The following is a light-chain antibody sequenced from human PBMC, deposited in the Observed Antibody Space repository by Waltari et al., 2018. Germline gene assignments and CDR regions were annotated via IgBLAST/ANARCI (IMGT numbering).Light chain of an antibody. V-gene: IGLV2-14*03. Sequence: QSALTQPASLSGSPRQSITIPCTGTNSDIGGYNYVLCYHHHPGKAPKLMIFGVSDRPSGVSNRFSGSKSGNTASLTISELQADDEADYYCSSFTSSATWVFGGGTKLTVL. J-gene: IGLJ3*02. CDR3: SSFTSSATWV. CDR2: GVS. CDR1: NSDIGGYNY.